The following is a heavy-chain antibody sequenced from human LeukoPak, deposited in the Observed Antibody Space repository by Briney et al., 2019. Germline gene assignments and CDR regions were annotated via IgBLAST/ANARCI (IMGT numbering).Heavy chain of an antibody. J-gene: IGHJ3*02. CDR3: QRDPGWGAFDI. Sequence: GGSLGLSCAASRFTFSNYWMSWVRQAPGKGLEWVAHIKEDGSEKYYVDSVKGRSAISRDNAKNSLDLQMNNLRAEDTAVYYCQRDPGWGAFDIWGQGTMVTVSS. V-gene: IGHV3-7*01. CDR1: RFTFSNYW. CDR2: IKEDGSEK. D-gene: IGHD1-14*01.